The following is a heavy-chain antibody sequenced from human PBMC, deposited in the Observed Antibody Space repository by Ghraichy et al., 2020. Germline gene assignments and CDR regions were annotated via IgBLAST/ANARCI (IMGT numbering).Heavy chain of an antibody. V-gene: IGHV4-34*01. D-gene: IGHD6-13*01. CDR3: ARGTLYPGIAAAGTANYFDY. Sequence: SETLSLTCAVYGGSFSGYYWSWIRQPPGKRLEWIGEINHSGSTNYNPSLKSRVTISVDTSKNQFSLKLSSVTAADTAVYYCARGTLYPGIAAAGTANYFDYWGQGTLVTVSS. CDR1: GGSFSGYY. J-gene: IGHJ4*02. CDR2: INHSGST.